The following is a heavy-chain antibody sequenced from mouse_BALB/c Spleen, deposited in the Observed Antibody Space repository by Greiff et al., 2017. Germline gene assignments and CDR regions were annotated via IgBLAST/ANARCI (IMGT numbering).Heavy chain of an antibody. Sequence: EVKLVESGGGLVQPGGSRKLSCAASGFTFSSFGMHWVRQAPEKGLEWVAYISSGSSTIYYADTVKGRFTISRDNPKNTLFLQMTSLRSEDTAMYYCARYYDYLFDYWGQGTTLTVSS. CDR1: GFTFSSFG. J-gene: IGHJ2*01. CDR3: ARYYDYLFDY. D-gene: IGHD2-4*01. V-gene: IGHV5-17*02. CDR2: ISSGSSTI.